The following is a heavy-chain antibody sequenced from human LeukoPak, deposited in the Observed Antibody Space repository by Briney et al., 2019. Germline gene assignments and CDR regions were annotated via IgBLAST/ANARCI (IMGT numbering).Heavy chain of an antibody. Sequence: ASVKVSCKASGYTFTSYYMHWVRQAPGQGLEWMGIINPSGGSTSYAQKFQGRVTMTRDTSTSTVYMELSSLRSEDTAVYYCARGWRAARIAVAGTPHDAFDIWGQGTMVTVSS. V-gene: IGHV1-46*01. J-gene: IGHJ3*02. CDR3: ARGWRAARIAVAGTPHDAFDI. D-gene: IGHD6-19*01. CDR1: GYTFTSYY. CDR2: INPSGGST.